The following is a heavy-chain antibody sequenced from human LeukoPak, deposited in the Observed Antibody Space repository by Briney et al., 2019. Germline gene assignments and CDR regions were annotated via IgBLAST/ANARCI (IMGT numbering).Heavy chain of an antibody. CDR2: IKQDGSEK. CDR1: GFTFSSYW. V-gene: IGHV3-7*01. J-gene: IGHJ4*02. CDR3: ARGLLWFGESEDY. Sequence: GGSLRLSCAASGFTFSSYWMSWVRQAPGKGLEGVANIKQDGSEKYHVDSVKGRFTLSRDSAKNSLYLQMNSLRAEDTAVYYCARGLLWFGESEDYWGQGTLVTVSS. D-gene: IGHD3-10*01.